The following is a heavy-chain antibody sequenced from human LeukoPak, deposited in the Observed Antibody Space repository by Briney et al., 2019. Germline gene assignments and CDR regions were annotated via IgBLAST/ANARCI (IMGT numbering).Heavy chain of an antibody. D-gene: IGHD5-18*01. J-gene: IGHJ4*02. CDR1: GFTFSSYS. CDR2: ISSSSSYI. V-gene: IGHV3-21*01. Sequence: PGGSLRLSCAASGFTFSSYSMNWVRQAPGKGLEWVSSISSSSSYIYYADSVKGRFTISRDNAKNSLYLQMNSLRAEDTAVYYCARAVDTAIPSDYWGQGTLVTVSS. CDR3: ARAVDTAIPSDY.